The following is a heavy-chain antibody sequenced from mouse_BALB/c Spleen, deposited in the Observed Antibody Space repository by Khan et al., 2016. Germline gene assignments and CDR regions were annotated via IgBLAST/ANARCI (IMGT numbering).Heavy chain of an antibody. CDR2: ISYSGST. Sequence: EVKLQESGPSLVQPSQTLSLTCSVTGDSITSGYWNWIRKFPGKKLEFMGYISYSGSTYYNPSLKSRISITRDTSKNQYYLQLNSVTTEDTATYYCARYGTRENAMDYWGQGTSVTVSS. CDR1: GDSITSGY. CDR3: ARYGTRENAMDY. J-gene: IGHJ4*01. D-gene: IGHD1-1*01. V-gene: IGHV3-8*02.